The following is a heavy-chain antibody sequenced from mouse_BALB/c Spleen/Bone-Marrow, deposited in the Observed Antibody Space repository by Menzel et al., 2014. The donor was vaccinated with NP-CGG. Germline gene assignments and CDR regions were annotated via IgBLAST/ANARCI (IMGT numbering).Heavy chain of an antibody. CDR3: ASYYYGSSSFAY. D-gene: IGHD1-1*01. J-gene: IGHJ3*01. V-gene: IGHV14-3*02. CDR2: LDPANGNT. Sequence: EVKLVESGAELVKPGASVKLSCTASGFNIKDTYMHWVKQRPEQGLEWIGRLDPANGNTKYDPKFQGKATITADTSSNTAYLQLSSLTSEDTAVYYCASYYYGSSSFAYWGQGTLVTVSA. CDR1: GFNIKDTY.